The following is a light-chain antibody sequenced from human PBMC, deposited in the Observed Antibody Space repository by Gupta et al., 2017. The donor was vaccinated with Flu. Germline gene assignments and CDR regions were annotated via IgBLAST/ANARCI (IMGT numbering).Light chain of an antibody. CDR3: QQYNNWPPMAMYT. J-gene: IGKJ2*01. CDR2: GAS. CDR1: QSVSSN. V-gene: IGKV3-15*01. Sequence: EIVMTQSPATLSVSPGERATLSCRASQSVSSNLAWYQQKPGQAPRLLIYGASTRATGIPARFSGSGSGTEFTLTISSLQSEELAVYYCQQYNNWPPMAMYTFGQGTKLEIK.